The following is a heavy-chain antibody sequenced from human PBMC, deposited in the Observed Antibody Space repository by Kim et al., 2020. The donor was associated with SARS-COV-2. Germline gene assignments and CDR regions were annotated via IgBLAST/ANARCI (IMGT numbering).Heavy chain of an antibody. V-gene: IGHV4-59*13. CDR1: GGSISSYY. CDR2: IYYSGST. Sequence: SETLSLTCTVSGGSISSYYWSWIRQPPGKGLEWIGYIYYSGSTNYNPSLKSRVTISVDTSKNQFSLKLSSVTAADTAVYYCARGGYDSSGFDYWGQGTLVTVSS. D-gene: IGHD3-22*01. J-gene: IGHJ4*02. CDR3: ARGGYDSSGFDY.